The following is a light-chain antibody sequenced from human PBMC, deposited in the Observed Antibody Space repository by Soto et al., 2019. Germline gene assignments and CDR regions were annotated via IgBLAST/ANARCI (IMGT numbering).Light chain of an antibody. CDR2: EVS. CDR1: SNDVGHSSF. CDR3: TAQADNGKLV. Sequence: QSALTQPPSASGSPGQSVTISCTGNSNDVGHSSFISWYQQHPGKGPKLIIYEVSKRPSGVPDRFSGSKSGNTASLSVSGLQDEDEAVYFCTAQADNGKLVFGTGPKLTAL. J-gene: IGLJ1*01. V-gene: IGLV2-8*01.